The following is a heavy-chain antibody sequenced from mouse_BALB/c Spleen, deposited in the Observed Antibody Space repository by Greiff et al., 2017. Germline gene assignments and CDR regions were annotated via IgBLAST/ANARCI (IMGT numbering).Heavy chain of an antibody. CDR2: IDPANGNT. Sequence: FQLQQSGAEFVKPGASVKLSCTASGFNIKDTYMHWVKQRPEQGLEWIGRIDPANGNTKYDPKFQGKATITADTSSNTAYLQLSSLTSEDTAVYYCVRRGYDGYYLFAYWGQGTLVTVSA. CDR1: GFNIKDTY. J-gene: IGHJ3*01. CDR3: VRRGYDGYYLFAY. V-gene: IGHV14-3*02. D-gene: IGHD2-3*01.